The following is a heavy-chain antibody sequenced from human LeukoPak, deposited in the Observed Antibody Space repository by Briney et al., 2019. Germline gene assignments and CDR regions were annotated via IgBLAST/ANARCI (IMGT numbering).Heavy chain of an antibody. D-gene: IGHD5-12*01. V-gene: IGHV3-74*01. CDR1: RFTLSAYW. CDR2: IEGDGNRI. J-gene: IGHJ4*02. CDR3: TRDWRNLGYDY. Sequence: PGGSLRLSCAASRFTLSAYWMHWDRQAPGKGLMWVSRIEGDGNRITYADSVKGRFTISRDNAKNTLYLQMNSLRAEDTAVYYCTRDWRNLGYDYWGQGTLVTVSS.